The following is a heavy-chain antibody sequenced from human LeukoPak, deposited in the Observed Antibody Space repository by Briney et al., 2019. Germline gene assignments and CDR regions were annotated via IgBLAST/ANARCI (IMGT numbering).Heavy chain of an antibody. Sequence: GGSLRLSCAASGFTFSSYWMSWVRQAPGKGLEWVANIKQDGSEKYYVDSVKGRFTISRDNAKNSLYQQMNSLRAEDTAVYYCARWASPYCSSTSCYDWDYYYYYYMDVWGKGTTVTVSS. CDR3: ARWASPYCSSTSCYDWDYYYYYYMDV. CDR1: GFTFSSYW. V-gene: IGHV3-7*01. J-gene: IGHJ6*03. D-gene: IGHD2-2*01. CDR2: IKQDGSEK.